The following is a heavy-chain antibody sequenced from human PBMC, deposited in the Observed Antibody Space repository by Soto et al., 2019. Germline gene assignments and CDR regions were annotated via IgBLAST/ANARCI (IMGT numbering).Heavy chain of an antibody. CDR2: IWDDGTI. J-gene: IGHJ4*02. CDR3: ARGPISNDHYFDY. V-gene: IGHV3-33*01. Sequence: GGSLRLSCVASGFIFSSYGMHWVRQAPGKGLEWVAVIWDDGTIYYADSVRGRFTISRDNAKNSLYLQMNSLGAEDTALYYCARGPISNDHYFDYWGQGALVTVS. CDR1: GFIFSSYG. D-gene: IGHD2-21*01.